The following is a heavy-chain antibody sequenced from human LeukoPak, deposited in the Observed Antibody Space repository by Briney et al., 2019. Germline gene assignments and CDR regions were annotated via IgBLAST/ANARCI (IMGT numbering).Heavy chain of an antibody. Sequence: PGGSLTLSCAASGFTLSKHWMTWVRQAPGKGLECVAIIKQDGSEKYYVNSVKGRFTISRDNAKNSLYLQMSSLRVEDTAVYYCGREWAVDFWGQGTLVTVSS. V-gene: IGHV3-7*01. J-gene: IGHJ4*02. CDR2: IKQDGSEK. CDR1: GFTLSKHW. CDR3: GREWAVDF.